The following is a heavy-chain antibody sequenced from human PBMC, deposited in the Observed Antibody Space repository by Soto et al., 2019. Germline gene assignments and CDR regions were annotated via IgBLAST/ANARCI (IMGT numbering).Heavy chain of an antibody. CDR3: AKKGLGSLATYCNYGGSHYAFDL. D-gene: IGHD2-8*01. CDR2: VSGGVDGT. Sequence: EVQLLESGGGLVQPGGSPRLSCAASRFTFTNYAMSWVRQAPGKGLEWVSTVSGGVDGTYSADSVKGRFSTSRDDSRNTVDLQMNSLRADDTAVYYCAKKGLGSLATYCNYGGSHYAFDLWGQGTIVTVSS. CDR1: RFTFTNYA. V-gene: IGHV3-23*01. J-gene: IGHJ3*01.